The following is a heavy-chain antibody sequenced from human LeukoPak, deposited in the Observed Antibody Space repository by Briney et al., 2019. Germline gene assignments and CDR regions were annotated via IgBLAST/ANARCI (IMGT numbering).Heavy chain of an antibody. D-gene: IGHD2-2*01. CDR3: AVGEYCSTTSCPKNY. CDR1: GDTFNTYV. CDR2: IIPMFDST. Sequence: SVKVSCKASGDTFNTYVINWVRQAPGQRLEWMGRIIPMFDSTKNSQRFQGRVSITVDKSTSTAYMDLSSLKSDDTAVYYCAVGEYCSTTSCPKNYWGQGTLVTVSS. J-gene: IGHJ4*02. V-gene: IGHV1-69*06.